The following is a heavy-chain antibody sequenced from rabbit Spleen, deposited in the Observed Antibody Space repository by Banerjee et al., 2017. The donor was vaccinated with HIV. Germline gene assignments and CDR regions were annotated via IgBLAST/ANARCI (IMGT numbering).Heavy chain of an antibody. D-gene: IGHD5-1*01. Sequence: QEQLEETGGGLVQPGGSLTLSCQASRFDFSVHYMSWVRQAPGKGLEWIGTIYTSKGREFYATWVNGRFIISGDSARDTVDLKMNSLTAADTATYFCARDLGYFDNFGVGNLWGPGTLVTVS. J-gene: IGHJ4*01. CDR1: RFDFSVHY. CDR3: ARDLGYFDNFGVGNL. CDR2: IYTSKGRE. V-gene: IGHV1S43*01.